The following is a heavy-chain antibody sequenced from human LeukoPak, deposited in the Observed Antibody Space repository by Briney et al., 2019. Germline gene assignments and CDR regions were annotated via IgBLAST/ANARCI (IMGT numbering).Heavy chain of an antibody. CDR3: ARDSSLSGWSD. Sequence: SGGSLRLSCAASGFTFSSYSMNWVRQAPGKGLEWVSSISSSSSYIYYADSVKRRFTISRDNAKNSLYLQMNSQRAEDTAVYYCARDSSLSGWSDWGQGTLVTVSS. D-gene: IGHD6-19*01. CDR2: ISSSSSYI. CDR1: GFTFSSYS. V-gene: IGHV3-21*01. J-gene: IGHJ4*02.